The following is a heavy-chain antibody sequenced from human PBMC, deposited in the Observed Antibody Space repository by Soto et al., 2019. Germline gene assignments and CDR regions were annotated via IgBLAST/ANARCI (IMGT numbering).Heavy chain of an antibody. CDR3: ARAYDRSGYPRWYFDL. CDR1: GFTFSSYG. V-gene: IGHV3-33*01. D-gene: IGHD3-22*01. Sequence: QVQLVESGGGVVQPGRSLRLSCAASGFTFSSYGMHWVRQAPGKGLEWVAVIWYDGSNKYYADSVKGRFTISRDNSKNTLYMKINSLRAEETAVYYCARAYDRSGYPRWYFDLWGRGTLVTVSS. J-gene: IGHJ2*01. CDR2: IWYDGSNK.